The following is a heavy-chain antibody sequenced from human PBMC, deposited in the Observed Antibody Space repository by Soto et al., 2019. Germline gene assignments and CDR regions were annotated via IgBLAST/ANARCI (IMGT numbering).Heavy chain of an antibody. CDR3: ARDHTVTTGAFEI. CDR2: IYYNVVT. D-gene: IGHD4-17*01. V-gene: IGHV4-30-4*01. J-gene: IGHJ3*02. CDR1: GGSIANGEYY. Sequence: QVHLQESGPGLVKPSQTLSLTCTVSGGSIANGEYYWSWFRQPPGKGLEWLAYIYYNVVTYYNPSLKSRLTISLDTSKDQFSLQVSSVTAADTAMYFCARDHTVTTGAFEIWGQGTMVTVSS.